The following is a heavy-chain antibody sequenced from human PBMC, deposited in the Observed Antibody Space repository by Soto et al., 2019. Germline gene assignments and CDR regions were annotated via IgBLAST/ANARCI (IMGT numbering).Heavy chain of an antibody. D-gene: IGHD2-15*01. J-gene: IGHJ4*02. CDR1: GFSLSTSGVG. CDR3: AHRPSYCSGGSCYSGFDY. V-gene: IGHV2-5*02. CDR2: IYWDDDK. Sequence: QITLKESGPTLVKPTQTLTLTCTFSGFSLSTSGVGVGWIRQPPGQALEWLALIYWDDDKRYSPSLKSRLTFTKDTSKNQVVLTMTNMDPVDTATYYCAHRPSYCSGGSCYSGFDYWGQGTLVTVSS.